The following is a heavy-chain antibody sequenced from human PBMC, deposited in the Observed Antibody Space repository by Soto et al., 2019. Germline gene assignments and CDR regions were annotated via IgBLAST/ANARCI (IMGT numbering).Heavy chain of an antibody. CDR3: ARGDRGGSGSPASYYYSGLDV. J-gene: IGHJ6*02. CDR1: GFTFSSYA. V-gene: IGHV3-23*01. D-gene: IGHD3-10*01. Sequence: PGGSLRLSCAASGFTFSSYAMSWVRQDPGKGLEWVSSVSAGGDMTYYSDSVKGRFTISRDNSNNALFLQMNSLRIEDTALYYCARGDRGGSGSPASYYYSGLDVWGQGTTVTVS. CDR2: VSAGGDMT.